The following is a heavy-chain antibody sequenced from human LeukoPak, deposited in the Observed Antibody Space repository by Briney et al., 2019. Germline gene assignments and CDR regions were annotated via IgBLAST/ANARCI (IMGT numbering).Heavy chain of an antibody. V-gene: IGHV4-4*07. CDR2: IYTSGST. CDR3: ARANYDISTGYPLPIFDY. CDR1: GGSISSYY. Sequence: SETLSLTCTVSGGSISSYYWSWIRQPAGKGLEWIGRIYTSGSTNYNPSLKSRVTMSVDTSKNQFSLKLSSVTAADTAVYYCARANYDISTGYPLPIFDYWGQGTLVTVSS. D-gene: IGHD3-9*01. J-gene: IGHJ4*02.